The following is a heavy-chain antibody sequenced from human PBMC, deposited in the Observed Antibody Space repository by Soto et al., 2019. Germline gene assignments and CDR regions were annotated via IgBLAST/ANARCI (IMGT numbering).Heavy chain of an antibody. Sequence: QVQLAQSGAEERKPGASVKVSCEATGYTFTAYAMHWVRQAPGQRLEWMGWINPANGNTKYSQKFQGRLTITSHTSPNTVYMELNSLTSADTAMYYCTRSAISPYGGLIGPFDYWGQGNLVTVSS. J-gene: IGHJ4*02. CDR2: INPANGNT. CDR1: GYTFTAYA. V-gene: IGHV1-3*05. D-gene: IGHD3-16*02. CDR3: TRSAISPYGGLIGPFDY.